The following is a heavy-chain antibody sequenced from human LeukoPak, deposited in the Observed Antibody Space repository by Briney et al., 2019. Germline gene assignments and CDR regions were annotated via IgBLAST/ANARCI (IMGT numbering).Heavy chain of an antibody. CDR1: GFTFSDHY. V-gene: IGHV3-11*03. CDR2: ISTSGTYT. CDR3: ARGDYGLDV. Sequence: GGYLRLSCAASGFTFSDHYMSWIRQVPGKGLEWVSYISTSGTYTNYADSVKGRFTISRDNAKNSLYLQMNSLRAEDTAVYYCARGDYGLDVWGQGTTVTVSS. J-gene: IGHJ6*02.